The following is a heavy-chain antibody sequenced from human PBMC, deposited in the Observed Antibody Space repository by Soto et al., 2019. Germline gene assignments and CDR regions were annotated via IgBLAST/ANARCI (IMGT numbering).Heavy chain of an antibody. D-gene: IGHD3-3*01. CDR1: GFTFSSYG. CDR2: ISYDGSNK. Sequence: QVQLVESGGGVVQPGRSLRLSCAASGFTFSSYGMHWVRQAPGKGLEWVAVISYDGSNKYYADSVKGRFTISRDNSKNTLYLQINSLGAEDTAVYYCAKYPILLGVVIMTHHREPRSCDYWGQGTLVAVSS. J-gene: IGHJ4*02. CDR3: AKYPILLGVVIMTHHREPRSCDY. V-gene: IGHV3-30*18.